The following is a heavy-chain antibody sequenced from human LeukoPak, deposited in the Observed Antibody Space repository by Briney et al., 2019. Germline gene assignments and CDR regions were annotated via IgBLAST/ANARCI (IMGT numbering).Heavy chain of an antibody. J-gene: IGHJ4*02. CDR3: ARGGYYTGYSDF. CDR1: GFTFSYYW. CDR2: IKQDGSEK. V-gene: IGHV3-7*01. D-gene: IGHD3-22*01. Sequence: GGSLRLSCAASGFTFSYYWMSWVRQAPGKGLEWVATIKQDGSEKYYVDSVMGRFTISRDNAKNSLYLQMNSLRVEDTAVYYCARGGYYTGYSDFWGQGTLVTVSS.